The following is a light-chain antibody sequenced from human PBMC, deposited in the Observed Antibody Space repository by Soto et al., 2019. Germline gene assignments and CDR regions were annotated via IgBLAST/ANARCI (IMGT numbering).Light chain of an antibody. V-gene: IGLV2-14*01. CDR3: SSYTSSSTVL. CDR2: DVS. Sequence: QSVLTQPASVSGSPGQSITISCTGSSSDVGGYNYVSWYQQHPGKVTKLMIYDVSNRPSGVSNRFSGSKSGNTASLTISGLQVEDEADYYCSSYTSSSTVLFGGGTQLTVL. CDR1: SSDVGGYNY. J-gene: IGLJ3*02.